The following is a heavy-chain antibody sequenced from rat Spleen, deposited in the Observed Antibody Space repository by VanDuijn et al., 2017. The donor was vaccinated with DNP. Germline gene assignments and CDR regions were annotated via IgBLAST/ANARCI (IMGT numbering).Heavy chain of an antibody. J-gene: IGHJ4*01. Sequence: EVQLVESGGGLVQPGRSLKLSCAASGFTFSDYYMAWVRQAPTKGLEWVATITYDGGSRTYYRDSVKGRFTISRDNAKSILYLQMDSLRSEDTATFYCARQGLQWDYAMNAWGQGTSVTVSS. V-gene: IGHV5-7*01. CDR1: GFTFSDYY. D-gene: IGHD1-1*01. CDR2: ITYDGGSRT. CDR3: ARQGLQWDYAMNA.